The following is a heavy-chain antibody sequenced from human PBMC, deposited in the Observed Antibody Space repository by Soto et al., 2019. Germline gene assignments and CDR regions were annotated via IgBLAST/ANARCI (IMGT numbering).Heavy chain of an antibody. J-gene: IGHJ6*02. D-gene: IGHD6-13*01. Sequence: QVQLVQSGAEVKKPGASVKVSCKASGGTFSSYAISWVRQAPGQGLEWLGGIIPIFGTATYAQNFRGRATIHPADSSSTAYMELSSLRSADAAVYYGGREKNASSSWYNRRGTGNGGDYYGMDVWGHGTTVTVSS. V-gene: IGHV1-69*01. CDR1: GGTFSSYA. CDR3: GREKNASSSWYNRRGTGNGGDYYGMDV. CDR2: IIPIFGTA.